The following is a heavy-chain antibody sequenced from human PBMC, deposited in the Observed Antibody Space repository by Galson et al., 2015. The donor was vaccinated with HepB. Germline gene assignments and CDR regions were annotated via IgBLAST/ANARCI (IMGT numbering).Heavy chain of an antibody. Sequence: SLRLSCATSEFTVSGDDMNWVRKPQGKGLESVSDIHSGNVTFYADPVKGRFAISRDTSKNTFYLQMNSLRAEATAIYYCARGRGPLGRYSFDTWGPGTLVTVSS. D-gene: IGHD3-10*01. V-gene: IGHV3-53*01. CDR1: EFTVSGDD. CDR2: IHSGNVT. J-gene: IGHJ4*02. CDR3: ARGRGPLGRYSFDT.